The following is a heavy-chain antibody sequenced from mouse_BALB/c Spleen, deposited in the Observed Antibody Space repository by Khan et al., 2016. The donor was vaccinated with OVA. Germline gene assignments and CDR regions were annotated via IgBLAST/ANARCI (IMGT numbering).Heavy chain of an antibody. CDR2: ISSGGDYT. Sequence: EVQLQESGGDLVKPGGSLKLSCAASGFTFSSYSMSWVSQTPDKRLEWVASISSGGDYTYYPDSVKGRFTISRDNAKNTLYLQMSDLKSEDTAMYYCADHLTGSFAYGGQVTLVTGSA. CDR1: GFTFSSYS. CDR3: ADHLTGSFAY. D-gene: IGHD4-1*01. V-gene: IGHV5-6*01. J-gene: IGHJ3*01.